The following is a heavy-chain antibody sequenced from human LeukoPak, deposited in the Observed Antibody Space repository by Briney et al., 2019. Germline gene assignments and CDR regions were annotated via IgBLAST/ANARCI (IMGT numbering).Heavy chain of an antibody. CDR2: IKLFGDEQ. D-gene: IGHD4-17*01. Sequence: GGSLRLSCAGSGFIFSHYWMSWLCQAPGKEPEWVANIKLFGDEQYYGDSVKGRFIISRDNAKNSLYLQTHSLRADDTAVYYCARALTTDHSGRWFDPWGQGTLVTVPS. J-gene: IGHJ5*02. V-gene: IGHV3-7*01. CDR1: GFIFSHYW. CDR3: ARALTTDHSGRWFDP.